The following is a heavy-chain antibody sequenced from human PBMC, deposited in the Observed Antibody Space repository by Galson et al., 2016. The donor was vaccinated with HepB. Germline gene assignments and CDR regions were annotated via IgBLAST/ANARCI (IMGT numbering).Heavy chain of an antibody. Sequence: SLRLSCAASGFTVSTNYMSWVRQAPGKGLEWVSVIYSGGRTYYADSVKGRFTISRDNSKNTLYLQMNSLRAEDTAGYYCAIMTTVPTFFDYWGQGTLVTVSS. J-gene: IGHJ4*02. D-gene: IGHD4-17*01. CDR1: GFTVSTNY. CDR2: IYSGGRT. CDR3: AIMTTVPTFFDY. V-gene: IGHV3-53*01.